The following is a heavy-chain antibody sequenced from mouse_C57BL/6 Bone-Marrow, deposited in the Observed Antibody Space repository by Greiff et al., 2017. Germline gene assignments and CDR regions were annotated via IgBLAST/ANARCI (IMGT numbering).Heavy chain of an antibody. J-gene: IGHJ4*01. Sequence: QLQESGPGLVKPSQSLSLTCSVTGYSITSGYYWNWIRQFPGNKLEWMGYISYDGSNNYNPSLKNRISITRDTSKNQFFLKLNSVTTEDTTTYYCARAYYGNNEDAMDYWGQGTSVTVSS. CDR2: ISYDGSN. CDR3: ARAYYGNNEDAMDY. D-gene: IGHD2-10*01. V-gene: IGHV3-6*01. CDR1: GYSITSGYY.